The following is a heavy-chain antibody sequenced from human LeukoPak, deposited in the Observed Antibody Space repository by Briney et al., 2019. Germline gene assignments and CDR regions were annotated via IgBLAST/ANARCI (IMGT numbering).Heavy chain of an antibody. J-gene: IGHJ4*02. CDR3: ARPARLEPPAEFDY. CDR1: GGSISSSSYY. D-gene: IGHD1-1*01. Sequence: SETLSLTCTVSGGSISSSSYYWGWIRQPPGKGLEWIGSVYYSGSTYYNPSLKSRVTISVDTSKNQFSLKLSSVTAADTAVYYCARPARLEPPAEFDYWGQGTLVTVSS. CDR2: VYYSGST. V-gene: IGHV4-39*01.